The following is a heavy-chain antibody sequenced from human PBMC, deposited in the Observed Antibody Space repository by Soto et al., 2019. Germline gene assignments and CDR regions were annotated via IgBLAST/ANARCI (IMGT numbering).Heavy chain of an antibody. CDR2: ISGSGDRT. CDR1: GFTFSTYA. CDR3: AKLRLPHTGGFGS. V-gene: IGHV3-23*01. J-gene: IGHJ4*02. Sequence: EVQLLESGGGLVQPGGSLRLSCAASGFTFSTYAMNWVRQAPGKGLEWVSGISGSGDRTYYADSVKGRLTISRDNSKNILFLQMNSLRAEDTALYYCAKLRLPHTGGFGSWGQGTLLIVSS. D-gene: IGHD4-17*01.